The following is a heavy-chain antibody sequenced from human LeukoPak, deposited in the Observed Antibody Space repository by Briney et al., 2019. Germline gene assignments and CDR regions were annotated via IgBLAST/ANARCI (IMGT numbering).Heavy chain of an antibody. Sequence: SETLSLTCTVSGGSISSYYWSWIRQPPGKGLEWIGYIYYSGSTNYNPSLKSRVTISVDTSKNQFSLKLSSVTAADTAVYYCARQDSSGYYFDYWGQGTLVTVSS. J-gene: IGHJ4*02. CDR2: IYYSGST. CDR3: ARQDSSGYYFDY. V-gene: IGHV4-59*08. CDR1: GGSISSYY. D-gene: IGHD3-22*01.